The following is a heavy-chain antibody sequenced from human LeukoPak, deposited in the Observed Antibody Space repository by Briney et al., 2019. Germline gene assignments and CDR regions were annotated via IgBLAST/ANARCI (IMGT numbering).Heavy chain of an antibody. CDR1: GYTFTGYY. J-gene: IGHJ4*02. CDR3: AGSSGYSNFDY. D-gene: IGHD3-22*01. Sequence: ASVKVSCKASGYTFTGYYMHWVRQAPGQGLEWMGRIIPILGIANYAQKFQGRVTITADKSTSTAYMELSSLRSEDTAVYYCAGSSGYSNFDYWGQGTLVTVSS. V-gene: IGHV1-69*02. CDR2: IIPILGIA.